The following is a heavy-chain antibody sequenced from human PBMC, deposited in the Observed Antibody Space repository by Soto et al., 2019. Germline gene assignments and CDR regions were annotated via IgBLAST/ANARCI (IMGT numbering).Heavy chain of an antibody. D-gene: IGHD1-26*01. CDR2: ISSDGNHK. Sequence: QAKLVESGGGVVQPGRSLRLSCAASGFNVSAYTMHWVRQAPGKGLEWVAVISSDGNHKYYTDSVKGRFTISRDTSTNTLYLQMNSLRAEDTAVYYCARWEQPLFDYWGQGTLVTVSS. CDR3: ARWEQPLFDY. J-gene: IGHJ4*02. V-gene: IGHV3-30-3*01. CDR1: GFNVSAYT.